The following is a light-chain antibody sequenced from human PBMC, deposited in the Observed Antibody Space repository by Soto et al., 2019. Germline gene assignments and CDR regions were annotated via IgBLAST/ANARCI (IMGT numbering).Light chain of an antibody. CDR2: DIS. CDR1: QSVSSN. CDR3: QQYNKWPPRT. V-gene: IGKV3D-15*01. Sequence: ETVMTQSPATLSVSPGERATLSCRASQSVSSNLAWYQQKPGQPPRLLIYDISTRATGIPTRFSGSGSGTEFTLTISSLQSEDFAVYYCQQYNKWPPRTFGQGTKVDIK. J-gene: IGKJ1*01.